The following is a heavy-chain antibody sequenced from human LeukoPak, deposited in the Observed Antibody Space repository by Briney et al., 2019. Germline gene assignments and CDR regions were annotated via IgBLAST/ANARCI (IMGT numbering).Heavy chain of an antibody. CDR1: GGSISSGSYY. J-gene: IGHJ5*02. CDR3: ARVSHYDSSGYRVPYNWIVP. D-gene: IGHD3-22*01. Sequence: SQTLSLTCTVSGGSISSGSYYWSWIRQPAGKALEWIGRIYTSGSTNYSPSLKSRVTISVDTSKNQFSLKLSSVTAADTAVYYCARVSHYDSSGYRVPYNWIVPWGQGTLVTVSS. CDR2: IYTSGST. V-gene: IGHV4-61*02.